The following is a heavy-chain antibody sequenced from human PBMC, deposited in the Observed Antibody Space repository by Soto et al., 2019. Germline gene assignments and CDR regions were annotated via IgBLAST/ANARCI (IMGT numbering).Heavy chain of an antibody. CDR3: ARGGYEFGWFDP. J-gene: IGHJ5*02. Sequence: SETLSLTCTVSGGSISSYYWSWIRQPPGKGLEWIGYIYYSGSTNYNPSLKSRVTISVDTSKNQFSLKLSSVTAADTAVYYCARGGYEFGWFDPWGQGTLVTVSS. CDR1: GGSISSYY. D-gene: IGHD5-12*01. CDR2: IYYSGST. V-gene: IGHV4-59*01.